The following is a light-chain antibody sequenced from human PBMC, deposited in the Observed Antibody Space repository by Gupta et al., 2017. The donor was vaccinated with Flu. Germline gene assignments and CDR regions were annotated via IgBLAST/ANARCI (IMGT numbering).Light chain of an antibody. Sequence: DIQMTQSPSSLSASVGDTVTITCRASEDIRNYLNWYQHRPGKAPKLLIYATSNLQSGVPSRFTGSGSGTHFILTITTLQPEDFATYYCQQRSITPITFGGVTMVEIK. V-gene: IGKV1-39*01. CDR2: ATS. CDR1: EDIRNY. CDR3: QQRSITPIT. J-gene: IGKJ4*01.